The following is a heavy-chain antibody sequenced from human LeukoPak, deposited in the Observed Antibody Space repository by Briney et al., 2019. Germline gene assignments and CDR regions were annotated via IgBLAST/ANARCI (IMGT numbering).Heavy chain of an antibody. D-gene: IGHD6-19*01. CDR2: ISSSGSTI. V-gene: IGHV3-11*04. Sequence: GGSLRLSCAASGFTFSDYYMSWIRQAPGKRLEWVSYISSSGSTIYYADSVKGRFTISRDNAKNSLYLQMNSLRAEDTAVYYCARDSFIAVAGTRGFAFDIWGQGTMVTVSS. J-gene: IGHJ3*02. CDR3: ARDSFIAVAGTRGFAFDI. CDR1: GFTFSDYY.